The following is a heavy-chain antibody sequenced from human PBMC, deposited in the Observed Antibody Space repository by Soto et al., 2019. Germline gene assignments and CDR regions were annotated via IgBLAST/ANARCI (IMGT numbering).Heavy chain of an antibody. D-gene: IGHD2-2*01. CDR1: GGTFSSYA. CDR3: ARGIGRAAIFWVFGGGVRWNYGYGMDV. CDR2: IIPIFGTA. V-gene: IGHV1-69*13. Sequence: PSASVKVSCKASGGTFSSYAISWVRQAPGQGLEWMGGIIPIFGTANYAQKFQGRVTITADESTSTAYMELSSLRSEDTAVYYCARGIGRAAIFWVFGGGVRWNYGYGMDVWGQGTTVTVSS. J-gene: IGHJ6*02.